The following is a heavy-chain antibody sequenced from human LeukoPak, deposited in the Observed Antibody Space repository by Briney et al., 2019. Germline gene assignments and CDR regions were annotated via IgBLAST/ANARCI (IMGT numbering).Heavy chain of an antibody. Sequence: SETLSLTCTVSGGSISSYYWSWIRQPPGKGLEWIGYIYYSGSTNYNPSLKSRVTISVDTSKNQFSLKLSSVTAADTAVYYCAAMTTVSSNWFDPWGQGTLVTVSS. J-gene: IGHJ5*02. CDR1: GGSISSYY. V-gene: IGHV4-59*12. CDR3: AAMTTVSSNWFDP. D-gene: IGHD4-17*01. CDR2: IYYSGST.